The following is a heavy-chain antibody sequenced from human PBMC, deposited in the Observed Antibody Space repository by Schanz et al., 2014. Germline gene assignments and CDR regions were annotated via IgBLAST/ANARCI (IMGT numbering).Heavy chain of an antibody. D-gene: IGHD2-8*02. J-gene: IGHJ4*02. CDR3: AKSLESCPGGRCPRGYFDY. CDR2: ISSGGGST. V-gene: IGHV3-23*04. Sequence: EVKMVESGGGLVQPGGSLRLSCAASEFTFSTDAMSWVRQAPGKGLEWVSSISSGGGSTYYADSVKGRFTISRDNSKNTLYLQMSSLRAEDTAVYYCAKSLESCPGGRCPRGYFDYWGQGTLVTVSS. CDR1: EFTFSTDA.